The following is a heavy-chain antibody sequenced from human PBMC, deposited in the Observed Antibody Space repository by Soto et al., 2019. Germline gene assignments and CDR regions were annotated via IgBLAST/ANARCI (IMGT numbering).Heavy chain of an antibody. Sequence: GPGPEPPSETLSLTCTVSGGSVTSDEDYWTWIRQSPGKGLEWIGYISNSGSTGYNPSLKTRLSMSVDRSKNQFTLRLTSVTAADTAVYFCATESGSTYGYFDHWGQGTQVTVSS. CDR2: ISNSGST. J-gene: IGHJ4*02. CDR3: ATESGSTYGYFDH. CDR1: GGSVTSDEDY. V-gene: IGHV4-30-4*01. D-gene: IGHD5-18*01.